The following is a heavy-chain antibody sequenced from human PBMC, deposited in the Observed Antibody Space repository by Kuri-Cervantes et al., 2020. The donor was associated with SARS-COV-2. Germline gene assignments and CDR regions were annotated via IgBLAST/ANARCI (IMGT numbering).Heavy chain of an antibody. V-gene: IGHV3-23*01. CDR1: GFVFSSYA. Sequence: GESLKTSCAASGFVFSSYAMIWVRQAPGKGLEGVSANSGSGGSNYYADSVKGRFTITRENFKTTLYLQMNSLNAEDTAVYYCAKIRTDYSGYDADYWGQGTLVTVSS. J-gene: IGHJ4*02. CDR2: NSGSGGSN. CDR3: AKIRTDYSGYDADY. D-gene: IGHD5-12*01.